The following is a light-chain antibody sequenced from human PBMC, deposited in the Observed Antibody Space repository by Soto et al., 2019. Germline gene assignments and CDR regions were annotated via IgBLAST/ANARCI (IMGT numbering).Light chain of an antibody. V-gene: IGLV2-8*01. J-gene: IGLJ2*01. CDR2: EVN. CDR1: SSDVGGYNY. Sequence: QSALTQPPSASGSPGQSVTFSCTGTSSDVGGYNYVSWYQQHPGKAPKLMIYEVNKRPSGVPDRFSGSKSGNTASLTVSGLQAEDEADYYCSSYAGSNNVVFGGGTKLTVL. CDR3: SSYAGSNNVV.